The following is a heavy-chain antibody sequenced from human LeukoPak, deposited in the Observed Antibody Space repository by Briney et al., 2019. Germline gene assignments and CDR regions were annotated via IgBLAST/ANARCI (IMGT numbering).Heavy chain of an antibody. J-gene: IGHJ4*02. CDR3: ARGSSGWYGVDY. D-gene: IGHD6-19*01. Sequence: GGSLRLSCAPSGFTFSSNWIHWVRQAPGPGVMWWSGIDTDGSDTNYAASVKGRFSISRDNAKTTLYLQMNSLRPEDTAVYYCARGSSGWYGVDYWGQGTLVTVSS. V-gene: IGHV3-74*01. CDR1: GFTFSSNW. CDR2: IDTDGSDT.